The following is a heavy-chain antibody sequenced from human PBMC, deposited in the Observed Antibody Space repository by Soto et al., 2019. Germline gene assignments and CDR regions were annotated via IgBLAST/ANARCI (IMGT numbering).Heavy chain of an antibody. CDR3: AKKGGGSRSGMDV. J-gene: IGHJ6*02. V-gene: IGHV3-23*01. D-gene: IGHD2-15*01. CDR1: GFTFSSYA. CDR2: ISGSGGST. Sequence: PGGSLRLSCAASGFTFSSYAMSWVRQAPGKGLEWVSAISGSGGSTYYADSVKGRFTISRDNSKNTLYLQMKSLRAEDTAVYYCAKKGGGSRSGMDVWGQGTTVTVSS.